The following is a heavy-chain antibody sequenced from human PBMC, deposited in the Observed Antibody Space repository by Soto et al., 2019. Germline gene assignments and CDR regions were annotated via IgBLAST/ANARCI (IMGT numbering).Heavy chain of an antibody. V-gene: IGHV4-59*13. J-gene: IGHJ6*02. CDR3: ARVVVRGVITHYYYGMDV. CDR1: GGSISSYY. D-gene: IGHD3-10*01. Sequence: SETLSLTCTVSGGSISSYYWSWIRQPPGKGLEWIGYIYYSGSTNYNPSLKSRVTISVDTSKNQFSLKLSSVTAADTAVYYCARVVVRGVITHYYYGMDVWGQGTTVTVSS. CDR2: IYYSGST.